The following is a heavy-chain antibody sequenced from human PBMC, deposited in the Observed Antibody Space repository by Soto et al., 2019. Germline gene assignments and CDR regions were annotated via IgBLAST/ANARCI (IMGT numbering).Heavy chain of an antibody. CDR1: GFTFSSYA. CDR2: ISGSGGST. CDR3: AKDPAPYITMISAFDI. D-gene: IGHD3-22*01. Sequence: GGSLRLSCAASGFTFSSYAMSWVRQAPGKGLEWVSAISGSGGSTYYADSVKGRFTISRDNSKNTLYLQMNSLRAEDTAVYYCAKDPAPYITMISAFDIWGQGTMVTVSS. V-gene: IGHV3-23*01. J-gene: IGHJ3*02.